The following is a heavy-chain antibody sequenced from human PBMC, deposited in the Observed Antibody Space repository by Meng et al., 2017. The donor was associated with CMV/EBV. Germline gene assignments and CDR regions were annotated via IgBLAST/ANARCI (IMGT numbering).Heavy chain of an antibody. V-gene: IGHV1-18*01. CDR3: ARGVPLGIIYSFDY. CDR1: GYTFTGYG. Sequence: QVKLVYSVVEVKKPGASVKASCKASGYTFTGYGISWVRQAPGQGLEWMGWISVYNGHTNFAQNLQGRVTMTTDTSTSTAYVELRSLRSDDTAIYYCARGVPLGIIYSFDYWGQGTLVTVSS. J-gene: IGHJ4*01. CDR2: ISVYNGHT. D-gene: IGHD2-21*01.